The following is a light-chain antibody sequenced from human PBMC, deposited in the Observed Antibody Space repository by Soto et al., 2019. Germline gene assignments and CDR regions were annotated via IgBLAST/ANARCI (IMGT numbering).Light chain of an antibody. V-gene: IGKV3-15*01. CDR1: ESVSSN. CDR2: GAS. J-gene: IGKJ1*01. Sequence: EIIMNQSPASLSVTTGERATLSCRASESVSSNLAWYQQKPGQAPRLLIYGASARATGIPARFSGSGSGTEFTLTISSLQSEDFAVYYCQQYDNWPPWTFGQGTKV. CDR3: QQYDNWPPWT.